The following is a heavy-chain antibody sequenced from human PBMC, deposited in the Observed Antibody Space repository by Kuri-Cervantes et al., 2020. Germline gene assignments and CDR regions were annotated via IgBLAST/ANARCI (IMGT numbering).Heavy chain of an antibody. Sequence: ASVKVSCKASGYTFTSYGINWVRQAPGQGLEWMGWISVYNGDTNYAQKLQGRVTMTTDTSISTAYMELSRLRSDDTAMYYCARDIAVTVEAFDIWGQGTMVTVSS. CDR1: GYTFTSYG. CDR2: ISVYNGDT. CDR3: ARDIAVTVEAFDI. D-gene: IGHD6-19*01. J-gene: IGHJ3*02. V-gene: IGHV1-18*01.